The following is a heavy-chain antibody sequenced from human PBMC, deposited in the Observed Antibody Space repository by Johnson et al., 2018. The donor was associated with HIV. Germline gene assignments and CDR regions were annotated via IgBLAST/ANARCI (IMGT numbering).Heavy chain of an antibody. CDR2: ISYDGSSK. CDR3: ARDSPRAAAWLLIGAFDI. CDR1: GFTFSTYG. V-gene: IGHV3-30*03. Sequence: QMMLVESGGGVVQPGRSLRLSCAASGFTFSTYGMHWVRQAPGKGLEWVAVISYDGSSKFYAASVKGRFTIPRDNSKNMLYLEVNSLRAEDTAVYYCARDSPRAAAWLLIGAFDIWGQGTMVTVSS. D-gene: IGHD6-13*01. J-gene: IGHJ3*02.